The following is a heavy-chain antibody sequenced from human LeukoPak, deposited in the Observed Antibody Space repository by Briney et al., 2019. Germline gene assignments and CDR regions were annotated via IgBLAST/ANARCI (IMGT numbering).Heavy chain of an antibody. CDR1: SGSISTSNYY. J-gene: IGHJ4*02. CDR2: IFYSGST. CDR3: VKSGGYGLIDY. V-gene: IGHV4-39*01. Sequence: SETLSLTCTVSSGSISTSNYYRGWVRQPPGKALEWIGNIFYSGSTYYSPSLQSRVTISIDMSKNQFSLRLNSVTAADTAMYYCVKSGGYGLIDYWGQGTLVTVSS. D-gene: IGHD1-26*01.